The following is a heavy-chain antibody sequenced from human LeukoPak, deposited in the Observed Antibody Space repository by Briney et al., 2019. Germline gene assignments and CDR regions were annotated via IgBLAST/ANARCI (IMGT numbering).Heavy chain of an antibody. CDR3: AFMAAREDY. D-gene: IGHD6-6*01. J-gene: IGHJ4*02. Sequence: ASMKVSYKVSGYTLTELSMHWVRQAPGKGLEWMGGFDPEDGETIYAQKFQGRVTMTEDTSTDTAYMELSSLRSEDTAVFYCAFMAAREDYWGQGTLVTVSS. V-gene: IGHV1-24*01. CDR2: FDPEDGET. CDR1: GYTLTELS.